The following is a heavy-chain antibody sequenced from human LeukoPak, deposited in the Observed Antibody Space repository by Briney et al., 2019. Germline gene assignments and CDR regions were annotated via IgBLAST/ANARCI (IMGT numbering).Heavy chain of an antibody. CDR1: GGSISSYY. CDR2: IYCSGST. D-gene: IGHD6-13*01. CDR3: ARDNRIAAAVDYYYYMDV. J-gene: IGHJ6*03. V-gene: IGHV4-59*01. Sequence: SETLSLTCTVSGGSISSYYWSWIRQPPGKGLEWIGYIYCSGSTNYNPSLKSRVTISVDTSKNQFSLKLSSVTAADTAVYYCARDNRIAAAVDYYYYMDVWGKGTTVTVSS.